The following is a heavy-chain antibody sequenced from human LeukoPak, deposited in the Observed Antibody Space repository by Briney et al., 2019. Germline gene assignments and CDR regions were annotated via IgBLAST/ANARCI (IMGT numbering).Heavy chain of an antibody. CDR3: AKDSGLYSVVVPAAMGHYFDY. CDR2: IRYDGSNK. J-gene: IGHJ4*02. CDR1: GFTFSSYG. V-gene: IGHV3-30*02. D-gene: IGHD2-2*01. Sequence: GGSLRLSCAASGFTFSSYGMHWVRQAPGKGLEWVAFIRYDGSNKYYADSVKGRFTISRDNSKNTLYLQMNSLRAEDTAVYYCAKDSGLYSVVVPAAMGHYFDYWGQGTLVTVSS.